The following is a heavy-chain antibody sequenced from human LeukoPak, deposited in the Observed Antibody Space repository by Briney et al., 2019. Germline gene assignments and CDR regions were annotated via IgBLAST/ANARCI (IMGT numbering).Heavy chain of an antibody. D-gene: IGHD3-22*01. CDR2: VRGSGGSA. Sequence: PGGSLRLSCAASGFSFTTYAINWVRQAPGKGLEWVSVVRGSGGSAYYADSAKGRFTISRDSSKSTLYLQMNSLRAEDTAVYYCAKSYYDTSGYPLRPCMDVWGKGTTVTVSS. J-gene: IGHJ6*03. CDR3: AKSYYDTSGYPLRPCMDV. CDR1: GFSFTTYA. V-gene: IGHV3-23*01.